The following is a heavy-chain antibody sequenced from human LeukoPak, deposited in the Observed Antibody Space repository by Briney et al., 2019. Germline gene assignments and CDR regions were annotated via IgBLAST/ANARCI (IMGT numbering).Heavy chain of an antibody. Sequence: ASVKVSCKASGYTFTGYYMHWVRQAPGQGLEWMGWINPNSGGTNYAQKFQGRVTMTRDTSISTAYMELSRLRSDDTAVYYCARNAVPAATSYYYYYYMDVWGKGTTVTISS. CDR3: ARNAVPAATSYYYYYYMDV. D-gene: IGHD2-2*01. CDR2: INPNSGGT. V-gene: IGHV1-2*02. J-gene: IGHJ6*03. CDR1: GYTFTGYY.